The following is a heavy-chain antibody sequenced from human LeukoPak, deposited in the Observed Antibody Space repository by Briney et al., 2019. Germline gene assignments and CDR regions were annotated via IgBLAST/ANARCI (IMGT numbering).Heavy chain of an antibody. D-gene: IGHD6-25*01. CDR2: IYWDDDK. CDR3: AHKARIGAQFDY. J-gene: IGHJ4*02. V-gene: IGHV2-5*02. Sequence: KESGPTLVRPTQTLTLTCTFSGFSFSTSRVGVGWIRQPPGKALEWLAHIYWDDDKRYSPSLKSRLTIAKVTFKNQVALTMTNMDPVDTATYYCAHKARIGAQFDYWGQGTLVTVSS. CDR1: GFSFSTSRVG.